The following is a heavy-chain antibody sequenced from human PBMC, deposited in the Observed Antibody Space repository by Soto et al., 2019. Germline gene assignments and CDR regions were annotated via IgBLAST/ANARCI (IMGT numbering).Heavy chain of an antibody. CDR1: GDYIHVGGYY. Sequence: PSETLSLTCSVSGDYIHVGGYYWTWIRQRPGKGLDWMGYIYYTGKTYYNPSLERRLTMSVDRSKNQFSLRLTSVTAADTAVYFCGRDLTSNANCIDPWGQGTLVTVSS. V-gene: IGHV4-30-4*01. CDR3: GRDLTSNANCIDP. CDR2: IYYTGKT. D-gene: IGHD2-2*01. J-gene: IGHJ5*02.